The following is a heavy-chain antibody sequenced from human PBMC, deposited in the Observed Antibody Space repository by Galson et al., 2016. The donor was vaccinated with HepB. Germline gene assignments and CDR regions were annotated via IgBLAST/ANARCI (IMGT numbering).Heavy chain of an antibody. CDR2: ITSNGGHT. CDR3: VRAVSGGYCYDN. CDR1: GFTFSDYT. D-gene: IGHD3-10*01. Sequence: SLRLSCAASGFTFSDYTMHWVRQAPGKGLEYVSAITSNGGHTFYADPVKGRFTISRDNSKNTLSLQMGSLRPDDTAVYYCVRAVSGGYCYDNWGQGTLVTVSS. V-gene: IGHV3-64*03. J-gene: IGHJ4*02.